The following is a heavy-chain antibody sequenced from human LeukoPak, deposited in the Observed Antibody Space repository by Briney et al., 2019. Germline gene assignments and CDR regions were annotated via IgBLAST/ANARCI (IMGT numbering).Heavy chain of an antibody. CDR3: ARLGVVVAAPFDY. CDR2: IYYSGST. Sequence: LETLSLTCTVSGGSISSSSYYWGWIRQPPGKGLGWIGSIYYSGSTYYNPSLKSRVTISVDTSKNQFSLKLSSVTAADTAVYYCARLGVVVAAPFDYWGQGTLVTVSS. V-gene: IGHV4-39*01. J-gene: IGHJ4*02. D-gene: IGHD2-15*01. CDR1: GGSISSSSYY.